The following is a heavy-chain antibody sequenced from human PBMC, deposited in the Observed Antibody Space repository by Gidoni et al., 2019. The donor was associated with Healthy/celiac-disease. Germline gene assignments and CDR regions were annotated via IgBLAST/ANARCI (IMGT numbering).Heavy chain of an antibody. CDR3: ARHLTYYYYGMDV. Sequence: QVQLQESGPGLVKPSETLSLTCTVSGGSISSYYWSWIRQPPGKGLEWIGYIYYSGSTNYNPSLKSRVTISVDTSKNQFSLKLSSVTAADTAVYYCARHLTYYYYGMDVWGQGTTVTVSS. V-gene: IGHV4-59*01. CDR1: GGSISSYY. CDR2: IYYSGST. J-gene: IGHJ6*02.